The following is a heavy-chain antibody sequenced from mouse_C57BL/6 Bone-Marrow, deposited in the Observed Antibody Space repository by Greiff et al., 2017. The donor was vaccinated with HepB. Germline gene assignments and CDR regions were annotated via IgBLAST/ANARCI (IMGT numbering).Heavy chain of an antibody. Sequence: DVMLVESGGGLVQPGGSLKLSCAASGFTFSDYYMYWVRQTPEKRLEWVAYISNGGGSTYYPDTVKGRFTISRDNAKNTLYLQMSRLKSEDTAMYYCARQDYGSSYFDYWGQGTTLTVSS. CDR2: ISNGGGST. CDR3: ARQDYGSSYFDY. J-gene: IGHJ2*01. CDR1: GFTFSDYY. D-gene: IGHD1-1*01. V-gene: IGHV5-12*01.